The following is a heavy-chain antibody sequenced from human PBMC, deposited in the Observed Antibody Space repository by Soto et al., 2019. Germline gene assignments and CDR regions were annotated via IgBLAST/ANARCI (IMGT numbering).Heavy chain of an antibody. D-gene: IGHD2-21*01. V-gene: IGHV3-30-3*01. Sequence: QVQLVESGGGVVQPGRSLRLSCAASGFTFSSYAMHWVRQAPGKGLEWVAVISYDGSNKYYADSVKGRFTISRDNSKNTLYLQMNSLRAEDTAVYYCARDLRGLVIGGAYYYYYGMDVWGQGTTVTVSS. CDR2: ISYDGSNK. CDR3: ARDLRGLVIGGAYYYYYGMDV. CDR1: GFTFSSYA. J-gene: IGHJ6*02.